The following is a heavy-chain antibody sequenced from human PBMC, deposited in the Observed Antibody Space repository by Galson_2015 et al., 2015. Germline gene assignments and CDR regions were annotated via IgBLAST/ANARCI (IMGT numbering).Heavy chain of an antibody. V-gene: IGHV3-30-3*01. CDR2: ISYDGSNK. CDR3: ARDTRPGSSGYQSAPHYY. J-gene: IGHJ4*02. Sequence: SLRLSCAASGFTFSSYAMHWVRQAPGKGLEWVAVISYDGSNKYYADSVKGRFTISRDNSKNTLYLQMNSLRAEDTAVYYCARDTRPGSSGYQSAPHYYWGRGTLVTVSS. D-gene: IGHD3-22*01. CDR1: GFTFSSYA.